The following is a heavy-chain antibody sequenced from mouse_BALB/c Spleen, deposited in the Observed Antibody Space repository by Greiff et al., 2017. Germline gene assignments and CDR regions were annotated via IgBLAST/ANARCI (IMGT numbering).Heavy chain of an antibody. D-gene: IGHD1-1*02. J-gene: IGHJ4*01. CDR3: ARGGGYYAMDY. Sequence: EVKLVESGGGLVQPGGSLKLSCAASGFTFSSYGMSWVRQTPDKRLELVATINSNGGSTYYPDSVKGRFTISRDNAKNTLYLQMSSLKSEDTAMYYCARGGGYYAMDYWGQGTSVTVSS. V-gene: IGHV5-6-3*01. CDR1: GFTFSSYG. CDR2: INSNGGST.